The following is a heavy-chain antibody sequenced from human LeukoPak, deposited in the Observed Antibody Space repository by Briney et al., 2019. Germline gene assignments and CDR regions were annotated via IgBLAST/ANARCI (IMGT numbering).Heavy chain of an antibody. V-gene: IGHV1-46*01. CDR1: GYTFSSYH. CDR2: INPSSGST. Sequence: ASVKVSCKASGYTFSSYHMHWVRQAPGQGLEWMGIINPSSGSTSYAQKFQGRVTMIRDTSTSTVYMELSSLRSEDTAVYYCARVSYSSGWWNYDYWGQGTLVTVSS. D-gene: IGHD6-19*01. CDR3: ARVSYSSGWWNYDY. J-gene: IGHJ4*02.